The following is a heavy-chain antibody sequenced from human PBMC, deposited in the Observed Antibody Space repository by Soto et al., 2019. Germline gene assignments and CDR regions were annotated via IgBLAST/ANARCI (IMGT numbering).Heavy chain of an antibody. Sequence: GESLKISCKGSGYSFAGYWITWVRQKPGKGLEWMGRIDPSDSQTYYSPSFRGHVTISVTKSITTVFLQWSSLRASDTAMYYCARQIYDSNTGPNFQYYFDSWGQGTPGTVSS. D-gene: IGHD5-12*01. J-gene: IGHJ4*02. CDR1: GYSFAGYW. CDR2: IDPSDSQT. CDR3: ARQIYDSNTGPNFQYYFDS. V-gene: IGHV5-10-1*01.